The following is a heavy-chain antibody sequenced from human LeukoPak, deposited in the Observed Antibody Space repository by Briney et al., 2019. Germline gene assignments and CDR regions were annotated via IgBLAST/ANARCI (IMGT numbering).Heavy chain of an antibody. V-gene: IGHV4-38-2*02. CDR3: ARIFIRNGYSSYFDC. CDR2: VYQSGTT. J-gene: IGHJ4*02. D-gene: IGHD5-18*01. CDR1: GFSISSGHY. Sequence: PSETLSLTCTVSGFSISSGHYWGWVRQPPGAGLEWIGSVYQSGTTYSNPSLKSRVTTSVDMSKNQFSLRLRPVTAADTAVYYCARIFIRNGYSSYFDCWSQGTLVTVSS.